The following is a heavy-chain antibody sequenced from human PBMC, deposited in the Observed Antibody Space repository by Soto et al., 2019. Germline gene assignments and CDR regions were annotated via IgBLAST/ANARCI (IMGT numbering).Heavy chain of an antibody. D-gene: IGHD2-2*01. CDR3: ARSRRYCISISCYGGGGVLDV. V-gene: IGHV4-30-2*01. CDR2: IYHSGST. CDR1: GGSISSGFYS. Sequence: SETLSLTCAVSGGSISSGFYSWSRLRQPPGKGLEWIGYIYHSGSTYYNPSLKSRVTISVDRSKNQFSLKLSSVTAADTAVYYCARSRRYCISISCYGGGGVLDVWGQGTTVTVSS. J-gene: IGHJ6*02.